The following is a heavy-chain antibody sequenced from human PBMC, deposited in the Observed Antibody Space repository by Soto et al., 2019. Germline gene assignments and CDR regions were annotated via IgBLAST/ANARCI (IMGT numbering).Heavy chain of an antibody. CDR2: ISYDGSNK. Sequence: QVQLVESGGGVVQPGRSLRLSCAASGFTFSSYAMHWVRQAPGKGLEWVAVISYDGSNKYFADSVKGRLTISRDNSKNTLYLQLNSLRAEDTAVYYCARSYYDYVWGSYRSHWYFDLWGRGTLVTVSS. CDR3: ARSYYDYVWGSYRSHWYFDL. V-gene: IGHV3-30-3*01. D-gene: IGHD3-16*02. J-gene: IGHJ2*01. CDR1: GFTFSSYA.